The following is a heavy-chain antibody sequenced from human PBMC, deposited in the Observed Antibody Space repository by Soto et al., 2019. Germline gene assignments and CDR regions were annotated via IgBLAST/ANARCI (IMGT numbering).Heavy chain of an antibody. CDR3: AKDYYDSSGYYEDYFDY. V-gene: IGHV4-30-2*01. CDR1: GGSISSGGYS. CDR2: MYHSGST. D-gene: IGHD3-22*01. J-gene: IGHJ4*02. Sequence: SETLSLTCAVSGGSISSGGYSWSWIRQPPGKGLEWIGYMYHSGSTYYNPSLKSRVTISIDRSKNQFSLKLSSVTAADTAVYYCAKDYYDSSGYYEDYFDYWGQGTLVTVSS.